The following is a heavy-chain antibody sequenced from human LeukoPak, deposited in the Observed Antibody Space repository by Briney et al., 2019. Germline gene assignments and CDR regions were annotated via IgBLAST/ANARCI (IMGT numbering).Heavy chain of an antibody. CDR2: ICGSGGCT. CDR1: GFTFNTYA. J-gene: IGHJ4*02. V-gene: IGHV3-23*01. CDR3: AKTTVGCSSCRCPGGPADC. Sequence: GGSLSLSCEASGFTFNTYAIYWVRQAPGKGLEWVSGICGSGGCTYYADPVKGRLTISRDISKNTVYLQSNSLTADDTAVYYFAKTTVGCSSCRCPGGPADCWGQGALVTVSS. D-gene: IGHD4-11*01.